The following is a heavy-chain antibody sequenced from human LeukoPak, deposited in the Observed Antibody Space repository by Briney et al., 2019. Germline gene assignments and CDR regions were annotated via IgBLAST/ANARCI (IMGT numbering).Heavy chain of an antibody. CDR1: GGTFGSYA. D-gene: IGHD6-13*01. Sequence: EASVKVSCKASGGTFGSYAISWVRQAPGQGLEWMGRIIPILGIANYAQKFQGRVTITADKSTSTAYMELSSLRSEDTAVYYCASGDIAAANYYYYGMDVWGQGTTVTVSS. V-gene: IGHV1-69*04. CDR3: ASGDIAAANYYYYGMDV. J-gene: IGHJ6*02. CDR2: IIPILGIA.